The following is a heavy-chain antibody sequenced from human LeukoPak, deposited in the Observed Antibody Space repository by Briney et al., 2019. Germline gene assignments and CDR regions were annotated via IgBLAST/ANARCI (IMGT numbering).Heavy chain of an antibody. CDR3: VKVRGRARVGYFDY. D-gene: IGHD1-26*01. Sequence: GGPLRLSCAASGFTFSSSWIHGVRQAPGKGLVWVSRINKDGSVTDYAESVKGRFSISRDNAKNTLYLQMNSLRVEDTAIYYCVKVRGRARVGYFDYWGQGTLVTVSS. CDR1: GFTFSSSW. CDR2: INKDGSVT. V-gene: IGHV3-74*01. J-gene: IGHJ4*02.